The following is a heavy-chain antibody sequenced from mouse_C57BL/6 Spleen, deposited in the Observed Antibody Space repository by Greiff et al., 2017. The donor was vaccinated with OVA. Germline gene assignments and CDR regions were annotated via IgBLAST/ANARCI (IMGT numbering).Heavy chain of an antibody. CDR1: GFTFSSYA. CDR2: ISDGGSYT. Sequence: DVLLVASWGGLVKPGGSLKLSCAASGFTFSSYAMSWVRQTPEKRLEWVATISDGGSYTSYPDNVTGRFTISRDNAKNNLYLQMSHLKSEDTAMYYCAREEGLRRFFDYWGQGTTLTVSS. J-gene: IGHJ2*01. CDR3: AREEGLRRFFDY. D-gene: IGHD2-4*01. V-gene: IGHV5-4*01.